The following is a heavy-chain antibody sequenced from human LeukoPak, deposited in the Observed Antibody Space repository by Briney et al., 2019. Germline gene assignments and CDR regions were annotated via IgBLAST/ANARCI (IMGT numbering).Heavy chain of an antibody. CDR2: ISDSGDRT. V-gene: IGHV3-23*01. CDR3: ARDLGYYDSSGYYRGAEYFQH. D-gene: IGHD3-22*01. CDR1: RFTFSSYG. Sequence: GGSLRLSCAASRFTFSSYGMSWVRQTPGKGLEWVSAISDSGDRTYHADSVKGRFTISRDNSKNMLYLQMNSLRAEDTAVYYCARDLGYYDSSGYYRGAEYFQHWGQGTLVTVSS. J-gene: IGHJ1*01.